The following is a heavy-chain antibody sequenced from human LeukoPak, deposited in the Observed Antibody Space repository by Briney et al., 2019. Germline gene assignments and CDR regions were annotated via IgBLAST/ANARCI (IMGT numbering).Heavy chain of an antibody. CDR3: ARDGVAYCTNGACYSEVDNWFDP. CDR2: ISAYNGNT. D-gene: IGHD2-8*01. Sequence: VASVKVSCKASGYTFTSYGISWVRQAPGQGLEWMGWISAYNGNTNYAQKLQGRVTMTTDTSTSTAYMELRSLRSDDTAVYYCARDGVAYCTNGACYSEVDNWFDPWGQGTLVTVSS. V-gene: IGHV1-18*01. J-gene: IGHJ5*02. CDR1: GYTFTSYG.